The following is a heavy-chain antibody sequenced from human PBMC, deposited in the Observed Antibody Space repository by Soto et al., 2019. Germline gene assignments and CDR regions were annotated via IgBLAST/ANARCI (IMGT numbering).Heavy chain of an antibody. J-gene: IGHJ4*01. Sequence: GGSLRLSCAASGFTFSRYWMSWVRQAPGKGLEWVANIKQDGSEESYVDSVRGRFTVSRDNAKNSLYLQMNSLRAEDTAVYYCVRDVIGFWSGYYTGCFDYWGQGVLVTVSS. CDR1: GFTFSRYW. CDR2: IKQDGSEE. D-gene: IGHD3-3*01. V-gene: IGHV3-7*01. CDR3: VRDVIGFWSGYYTGCFDY.